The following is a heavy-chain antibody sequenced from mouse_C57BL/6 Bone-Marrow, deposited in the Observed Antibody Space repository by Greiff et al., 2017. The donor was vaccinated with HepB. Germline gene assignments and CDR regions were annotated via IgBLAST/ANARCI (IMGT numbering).Heavy chain of an antibody. V-gene: IGHV1-81*01. J-gene: IGHJ2*01. CDR2: IYPRSGNT. CDR1: GYTFTSYG. CDR3: ATLPDY. Sequence: QVQLQQSGAELARPGASVKLSCKASGYTFTSYGISWVKQRPGQGLEWIGEIYPRSGNTYYNEKFKGKATFTADTSSNTAYMQLSSLTTEDSAIYYCATLPDYWGQGTTLTVSS.